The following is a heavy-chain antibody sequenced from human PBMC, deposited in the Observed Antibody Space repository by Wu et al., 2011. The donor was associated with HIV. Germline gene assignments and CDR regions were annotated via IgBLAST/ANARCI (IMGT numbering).Heavy chain of an antibody. Sequence: QVQLVQSGAEVKKPGASVKVSCKVSGYTLTESSMHWIRLAPGQGLEWMGWMNPKGGHTDLSQKFHDRLTLTRNTSTDTAYMELSSLRSEDTAVYYCARSPYRFGVLPSHFDVWGQGTLLTVSS. J-gene: IGHJ3*01. CDR3: ARSPYRFGVLPSHFDV. CDR1: GYTLTESS. D-gene: IGHD3-16*02. CDR2: MNPKGGHT. V-gene: IGHV1-24*01.